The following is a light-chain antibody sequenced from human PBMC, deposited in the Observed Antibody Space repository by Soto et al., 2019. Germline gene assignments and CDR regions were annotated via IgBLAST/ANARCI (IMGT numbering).Light chain of an antibody. Sequence: QSVLTQPPSASGTPGQRVTISCSGSSSNIGSNTVNWYQQLPGTASKLLIYSNNQRPSGVPDRFSGYKSGTSASLAITGLQSEDEADYYCAAWDDSLNAVVFGGGTKLTVL. CDR1: SSNIGSNT. CDR3: AAWDDSLNAVV. J-gene: IGLJ2*01. CDR2: SNN. V-gene: IGLV1-44*01.